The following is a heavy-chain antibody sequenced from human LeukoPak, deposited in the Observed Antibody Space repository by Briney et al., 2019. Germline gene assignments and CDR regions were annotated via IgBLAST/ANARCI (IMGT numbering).Heavy chain of an antibody. D-gene: IGHD1-14*01. V-gene: IGHV3-30*03. CDR1: GFTFSSYG. CDR2: ISYDGSNK. CDR3: ARDYLTGGYFDY. J-gene: IGHJ4*02. Sequence: GGSLRLSCAASGFTFSSYGMHWVRQAPGKGLEWVAVISYDGSNKYYADSVKGRFTISRDNSKNTLYLQMNSLRAEDTAVYYCARDYLTGGYFDYWGQGTLVTVSS.